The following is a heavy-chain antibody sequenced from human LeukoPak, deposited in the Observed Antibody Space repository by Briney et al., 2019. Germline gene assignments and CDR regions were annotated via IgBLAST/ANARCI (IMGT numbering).Heavy chain of an antibody. J-gene: IGHJ5*02. Sequence: GASVKVSCKASGYTFTGYYMHWVRQAPGQGLEWMGIINPSGGSTSYAQKFQGRVTMTRDMSTSTVYMELSSLRSEDTAVYYCARGGYYGSGSYYVNGEGLLGPWGQGTLVTVSS. CDR2: INPSGGST. CDR3: ARGGYYGSGSYYVNGEGLLGP. CDR1: GYTFTGYY. V-gene: IGHV1-46*01. D-gene: IGHD3-10*01.